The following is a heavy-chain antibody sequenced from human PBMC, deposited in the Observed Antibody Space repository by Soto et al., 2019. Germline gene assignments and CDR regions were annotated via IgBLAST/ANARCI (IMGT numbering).Heavy chain of an antibody. CDR3: AHRRPGTTITSLDY. J-gene: IGHJ4*02. D-gene: IGHD1-1*01. CDR2: IYWNDDK. CDR1: GFSLSTSGVG. V-gene: IGHV2-5*01. Sequence: SGRTLVNPTQTLTLTCTFSGFSLSTSGVGVGWIRQPPGKALEWLALIYWNDDKRYSPSLKSRLTITKDTSKNQVVLTMTNMDPVDTATYYCAHRRPGTTITSLDYWGQGTLVTVSS.